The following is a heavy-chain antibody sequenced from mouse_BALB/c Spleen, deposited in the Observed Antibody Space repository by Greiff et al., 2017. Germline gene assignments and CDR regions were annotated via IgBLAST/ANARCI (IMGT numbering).Heavy chain of an antibody. CDR3: ARALTTAFAY. CDR2: ISYSGST. D-gene: IGHD1-2*01. CDR1: GYSITSDYA. J-gene: IGHJ3*01. Sequence: EVKLQESGPGLVKPSQSLSLTCTVTGYSITSDYAWNWIRQFPGNKLEWMGYISYSGSTSYNPSLKSRISITRDTSKNQFFLQLNSVTTEDTATYYCARALTTAFAYWGQGTLDTVSA. V-gene: IGHV3-2*02.